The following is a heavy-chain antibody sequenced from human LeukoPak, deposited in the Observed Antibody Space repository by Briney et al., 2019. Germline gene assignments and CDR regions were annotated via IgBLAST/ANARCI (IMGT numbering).Heavy chain of an antibody. Sequence: GGSLRLSCAASGFTFSTYSMNWVRQAPGKGLEWVSSISSSGSYIYYADSVKGRFTISRDNAKKSLYLQMNSLRAEDTAVYYCARGEGYSSGYLDYWGQGTLVTVSS. CDR1: GFTFSTYS. V-gene: IGHV3-21*01. CDR2: ISSSGSYI. CDR3: ARGEGYSSGYLDY. J-gene: IGHJ4*02. D-gene: IGHD3-22*01.